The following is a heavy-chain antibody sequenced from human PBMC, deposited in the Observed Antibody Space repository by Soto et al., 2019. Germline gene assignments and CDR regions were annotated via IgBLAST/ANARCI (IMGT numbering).Heavy chain of an antibody. Sequence: ASVKVSCKASGYTFTGYYMHWVRQAPGQGLEWMGWINPNSGGTNYAQKFQGWVTMTRDTSISTAYMELSRLRSDDTAVYYCARAPTYHYYDSNRDFDYWGQGTLVTVSS. V-gene: IGHV1-2*04. CDR2: INPNSGGT. CDR3: ARAPTYHYYDSNRDFDY. CDR1: GYTFTGYY. J-gene: IGHJ4*02. D-gene: IGHD3-22*01.